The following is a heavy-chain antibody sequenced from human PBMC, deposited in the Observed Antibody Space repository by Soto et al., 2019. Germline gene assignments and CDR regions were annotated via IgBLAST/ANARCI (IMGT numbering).Heavy chain of an antibody. J-gene: IGHJ5*02. D-gene: IGHD3-10*01. CDR2: IYSDGTT. CDR1: GFTVNTNY. CDR3: ASRTWDLGGFDP. Sequence: VGSLRLACAVSGFTVNTNYLTWVRQAPGKGLEWVSFIYSDGTTDYADSAKGRFTIFRDNSKNTVDLQMNSLRAEDTAVYYCASRTWDLGGFDPWGQGTLVTVSS. V-gene: IGHV3-53*01.